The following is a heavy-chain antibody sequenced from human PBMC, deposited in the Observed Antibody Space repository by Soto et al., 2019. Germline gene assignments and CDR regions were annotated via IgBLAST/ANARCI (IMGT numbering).Heavy chain of an antibody. CDR2: ISWNSNTI. CDR1: GFTFDDYV. J-gene: IGHJ4*02. CDR3: AKDRRSNFDY. Sequence: EVQLVESGGGLVQPGRSLRLSCAASGFTFDDYVMHWVRQAPGKGLEWVSGISWNSNTIDYADSVKGRFTISRDNAKNSLYLQMNSLRAEDTAVYYCAKDRRSNFDYWGQGTLVTVSS. V-gene: IGHV3-9*01.